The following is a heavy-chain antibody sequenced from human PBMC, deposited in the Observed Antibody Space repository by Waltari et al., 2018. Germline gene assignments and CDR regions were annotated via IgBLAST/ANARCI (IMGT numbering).Heavy chain of an antibody. CDR3: GRDSRWQKGDY. CDR2: MNQDGNAK. CDR1: GFTFSDYW. V-gene: IGHV3-7*01. J-gene: IGHJ4*02. Sequence: EVRLVQSGGGLVQPGGSLRLSCAASGFTFSDYWMTWVRLAPGKGREWVAHMNQDGNAKYYMDSVKGRFAISRDNAKNSLYLQMNNLRADDTAVYYCGRDSRWQKGDYWGQGTLVTVSS. D-gene: IGHD6-13*01.